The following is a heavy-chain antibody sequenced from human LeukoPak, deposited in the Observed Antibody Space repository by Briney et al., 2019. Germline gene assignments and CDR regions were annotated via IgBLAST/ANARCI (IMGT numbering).Heavy chain of an antibody. CDR3: AKDDRYNWSDLDY. CDR1: GFTFSSYG. V-gene: IGHV3-30*18. D-gene: IGHD1-1*01. J-gene: IGHJ4*02. CDR2: ISYDGSNK. Sequence: HPGRSLRLSCAASGFTFSSYGMHWVRQAPGKGLEWVAVISYDGSNKYYADSVKGRFTISRDNSKNTLYLQMNSLRAEDTAVYYCAKDDRYNWSDLDYWGQGTLVTVSS.